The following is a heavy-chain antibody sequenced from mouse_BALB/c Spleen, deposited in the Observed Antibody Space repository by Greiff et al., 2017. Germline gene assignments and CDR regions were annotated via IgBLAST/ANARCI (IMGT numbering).Heavy chain of an antibody. J-gene: IGHJ3*01. CDR3: ARETHDYDPFAY. D-gene: IGHD2-4*01. V-gene: IGHV5-6-5*01. CDR2: ISSGGST. CDR1: GFTFSSYA. Sequence: EVKLQESGGGLVKPGGSLKLSCAASGFTFSSYAMSWVRQTPEKRLEWVASISSGGSTYYPDSVKGRFTISRDNARNILYLQMSSLRSEDTAMYYCARETHDYDPFAYWGQGTLVTVSA.